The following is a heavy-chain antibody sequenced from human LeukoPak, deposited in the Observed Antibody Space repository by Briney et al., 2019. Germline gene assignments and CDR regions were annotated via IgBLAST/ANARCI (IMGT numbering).Heavy chain of an antibody. CDR1: GFTFSSYS. CDR2: ISSSSSYI. CDR3: ARNYGSGSYYNVDDY. Sequence: GGSLRLSCAASGFTFSSYSMNWVRQAPGKGLEWVSSISSSSSYIYYADSVKGRFTISRDNAKNSLYLQINSLRAEDTAVYYCARNYGSGSYYNVDDYWGQGTLVTVSS. V-gene: IGHV3-21*01. J-gene: IGHJ4*02. D-gene: IGHD3-10*01.